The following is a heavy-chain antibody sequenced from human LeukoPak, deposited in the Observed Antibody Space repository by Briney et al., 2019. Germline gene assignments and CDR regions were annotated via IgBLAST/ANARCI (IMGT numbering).Heavy chain of an antibody. Sequence: GSSVKVSCKASGGTFSSYAISWVRQAPGQGLEWMGRIIPILGIANYAQKFQGGVTITADKSTSTAYMELSSLRSEDTAVYYCARSGWSHPGMVMDVWGQGTTVTVSS. CDR1: GGTFSSYA. CDR3: ARSGWSHPGMVMDV. CDR2: IIPILGIA. D-gene: IGHD2-15*01. V-gene: IGHV1-69*04. J-gene: IGHJ6*02.